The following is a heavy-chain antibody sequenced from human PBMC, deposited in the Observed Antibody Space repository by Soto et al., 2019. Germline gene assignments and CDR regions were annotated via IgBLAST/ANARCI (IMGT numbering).Heavy chain of an antibody. CDR1: GFSLSDADVG. J-gene: IGHJ6*01. CDR2: ILSNDEE. D-gene: IGHD2-15*01. V-gene: IGHV2-26*01. Sequence: QVTLKESGPVLVKPTETLTLTCTVSGFSLSDADVGVAWIRQPPGKSLDWLAHILSNDEEVFSSSLRTRLAICMDTPRCHVLLMMSIVEPVDTVIYLCAGIRGCCSGGSCSFYYYGVDVLVQGTTDTFS. CDR3: AGIRGCCSGGSCSFYYYGVDV.